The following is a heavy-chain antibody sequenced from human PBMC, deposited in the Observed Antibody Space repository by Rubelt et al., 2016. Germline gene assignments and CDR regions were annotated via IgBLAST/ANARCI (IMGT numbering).Heavy chain of an antibody. CDR1: GFTFGSYA. Sequence: QVQLVESGGGVVQPGRSLRLSCAASGFTFGSYAMHWVRQAPGKGLEWVAVISYDGTNKYYADSVKGGFTTSRDNSKNTLYLQMISLRAEDTAVYYCASSSGWYFDYWGQGTLVTVSS. J-gene: IGHJ4*02. D-gene: IGHD6-19*01. CDR3: ASSSGWYFDY. CDR2: ISYDGTNK. V-gene: IGHV3-30*04.